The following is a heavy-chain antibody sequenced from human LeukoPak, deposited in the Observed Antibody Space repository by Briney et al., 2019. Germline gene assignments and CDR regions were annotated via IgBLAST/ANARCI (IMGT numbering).Heavy chain of an antibody. V-gene: IGHV4-4*02. Sequence: PSETLSLTCAVSGGSSSSSNWWSWVRQPPGKGLEWIGEIYHSGSTNCNPSLKSRVTISVDKSKNQFSLKLSSVTAADTAVYYCARVVVVPAASMDVWGQGTTVTVSS. D-gene: IGHD2-2*01. CDR2: IYHSGST. J-gene: IGHJ6*02. CDR3: ARVVVVPAASMDV. CDR1: GGSSSSSNW.